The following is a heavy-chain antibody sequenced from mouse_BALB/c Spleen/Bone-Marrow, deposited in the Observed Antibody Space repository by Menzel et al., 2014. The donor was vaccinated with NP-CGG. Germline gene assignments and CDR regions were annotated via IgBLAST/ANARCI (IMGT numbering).Heavy chain of an antibody. V-gene: IGHV1S56*01. CDR2: IYPGNVNT. CDR1: GYTFTSYY. Sequence: QVQLQQSGPELVKPGASVRISCKASGYTFTSYYIHWVKQRPGQGLEWIGWIYPGNVNTKYNEKFKGKATLTADKSSSTAYMQLSSLTPEDSAVYFCARFYYGSSYAMDYWGQGTSVTVSS. J-gene: IGHJ4*01. D-gene: IGHD1-1*01. CDR3: ARFYYGSSYAMDY.